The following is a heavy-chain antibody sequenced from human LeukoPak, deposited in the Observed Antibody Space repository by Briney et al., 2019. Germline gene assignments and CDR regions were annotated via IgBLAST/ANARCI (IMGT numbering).Heavy chain of an antibody. CDR2: ISGSGGST. D-gene: IGHD4-11*01. V-gene: IGHV3-23*01. Sequence: PGGSLRLSCAASGFTFDDYAMHWVRQAPGKGLEWVSAISGSGGSTYYADSVKGRFTISRDNSKNTLYLQMNSLRAEDTAVYYCAKDFETVTTQTFDYWGQGTLVTVSS. CDR3: AKDFETVTTQTFDY. J-gene: IGHJ4*02. CDR1: GFTFDDYA.